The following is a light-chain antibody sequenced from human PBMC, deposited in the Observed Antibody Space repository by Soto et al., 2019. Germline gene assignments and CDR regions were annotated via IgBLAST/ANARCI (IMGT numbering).Light chain of an antibody. CDR3: CSLTTSHTYV. Sequence: QSVLAQPASVSGSPGQSITISCTGTSSDIGHYDYVSWYQQHPGKAPKLMIYHVTYRPSGVSNRYSGSKSGNSPSLTISGLQADDEADYYCCSLTTSHTYVFGSGTKVTVL. CDR1: SSDIGHYDY. J-gene: IGLJ1*01. CDR2: HVT. V-gene: IGLV2-14*03.